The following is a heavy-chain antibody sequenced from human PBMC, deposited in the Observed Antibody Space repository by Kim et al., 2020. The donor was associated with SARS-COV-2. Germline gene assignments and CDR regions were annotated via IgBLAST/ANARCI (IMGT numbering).Heavy chain of an antibody. J-gene: IGHJ5*02. D-gene: IGHD3-10*01. V-gene: IGHV4-31*02. CDR3: ARDQDYGSGTFDP. Sequence: SNPSLKSRVTISVDTSKNQFSLKLSSVTAADTAVYYCARDQDYGSGTFDPWGQGTLVTVSS.